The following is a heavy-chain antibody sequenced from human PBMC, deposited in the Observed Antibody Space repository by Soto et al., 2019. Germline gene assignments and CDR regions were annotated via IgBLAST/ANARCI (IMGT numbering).Heavy chain of an antibody. CDR1: GGSISSSSYY. CDR2: IYYSGST. J-gene: IGHJ4*02. V-gene: IGHV4-39*01. Sequence: LTCTVSGGSISSSSYYWGWIRQPPGKGLEWIGSIYYSGSTYYNPSLKSRVTISVDTSKNQFSLKLSSVTAADTAVYYCAILGSYSYDFDYWGQGTLVTVSS. D-gene: IGHD1-26*01. CDR3: AILGSYSYDFDY.